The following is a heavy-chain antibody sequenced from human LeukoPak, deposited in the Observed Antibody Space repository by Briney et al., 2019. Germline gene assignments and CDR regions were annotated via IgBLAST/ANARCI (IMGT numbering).Heavy chain of an antibody. D-gene: IGHD3-22*01. Sequence: GGSLRLSCAASGFTFSDYYMSWIRQAPGKGLEWVSYISSSSSYTNYADSVKGRFAISRDNAKNSLYLQMNSLRTEDTAVYYCARDHRSGYSPYWGQGTLVTVSS. CDR2: ISSSSSYT. CDR3: ARDHRSGYSPY. V-gene: IGHV3-11*06. CDR1: GFTFSDYY. J-gene: IGHJ4*02.